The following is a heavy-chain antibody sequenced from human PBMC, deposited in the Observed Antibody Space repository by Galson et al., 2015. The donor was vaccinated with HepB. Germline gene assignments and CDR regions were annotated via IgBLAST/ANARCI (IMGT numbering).Heavy chain of an antibody. J-gene: IGHJ6*03. CDR3: AKGASAAGIYYYYYYYMDV. D-gene: IGHD2-21*01. CDR2: VSNDVSSE. CDR1: GFTLSSYG. Sequence: SLRLSCAASGFTLSSYGMYWVRQAPGKGLEWVAVVSNDVSSEYYADSVKGRFTISRDNSRKPLYLQMNSLRAEDTAVYYCAKGASAAGIYYYYYYYMDVWGKGTSVTVSS. V-gene: IGHV3-30*18.